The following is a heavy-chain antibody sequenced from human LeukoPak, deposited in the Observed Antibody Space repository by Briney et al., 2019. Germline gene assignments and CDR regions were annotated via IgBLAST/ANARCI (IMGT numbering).Heavy chain of an antibody. J-gene: IGHJ4*02. Sequence: GASVKVSCKASGGTFSSYAISWVRQAPGQRLEWMGWINPNSGGTNYAQKFQGRVTMTRDTSISTAYMELSRLRSDGTAVYYCARDPGAQIYAGTLANDYWGQGTLVTVSS. CDR3: ARDPGAQIYAGTLANDY. V-gene: IGHV1-2*02. CDR1: GGTFSSYA. D-gene: IGHD6-13*01. CDR2: INPNSGGT.